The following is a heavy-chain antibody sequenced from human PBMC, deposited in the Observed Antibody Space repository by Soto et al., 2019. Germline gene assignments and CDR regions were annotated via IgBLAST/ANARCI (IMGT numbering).Heavy chain of an antibody. CDR2: IYYSGST. V-gene: IGHV4-61*08. CDR3: ARGYYTSGYWFDR. J-gene: IGHJ2*01. Sequence: QVQLQESGPGLVKPSETLSLTCTVSVSGGSVSTGVHYWSWIRQPPGKGLEWIGYIYYSGSTNYNPSPKSRVTTSVDTSKNRSSLKLTSVPGADAAVYYSARGYYTSGYWFDRWGRGTVVTVSS. D-gene: IGHD6-13*01. CDR1: GGSVSTGVHY.